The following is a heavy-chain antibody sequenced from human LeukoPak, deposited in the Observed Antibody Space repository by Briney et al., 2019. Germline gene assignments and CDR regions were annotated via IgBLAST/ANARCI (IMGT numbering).Heavy chain of an antibody. J-gene: IGHJ4*02. D-gene: IGHD2-15*01. CDR2: IRQDGNEK. CDR1: VFIFNSYW. Sequence: GGSLRLSCAASVFIFNSYWMSWVRQAPGKGLEWVANIRQDGNEKWYVDSVKGRFTISRDNSKNTLYLQMNSLRAEDTAVYYCAKLTILGYCSGGSCYDRRVFDYWGQGTLVTVSS. V-gene: IGHV3-7*03. CDR3: AKLTILGYCSGGSCYDRRVFDY.